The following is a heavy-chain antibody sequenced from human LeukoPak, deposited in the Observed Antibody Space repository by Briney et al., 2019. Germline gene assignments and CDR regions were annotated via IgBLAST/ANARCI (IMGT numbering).Heavy chain of an antibody. J-gene: IGHJ4*02. V-gene: IGHV3-30*02. D-gene: IGHD2-15*01. CDR3: ARDGVASSDF. CDR2: IRSDGTHE. CDR1: GFNLKYYG. Sequence: GGSLRLSCAASGFNLKYYGMHWVRQAPGKGLEWVAFIRSDGTHECYEDSVKGRFTISRDNSRNTLDLQMSGLRPEDTAMYFCARDGVASSDFWGQGTLVTVSS.